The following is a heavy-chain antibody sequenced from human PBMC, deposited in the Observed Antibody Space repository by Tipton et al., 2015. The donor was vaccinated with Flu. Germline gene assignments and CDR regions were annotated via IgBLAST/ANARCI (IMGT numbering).Heavy chain of an antibody. Sequence: SLRLSCEASGFIFSDYYISWVRQAPGKGLEWLSYISRSGNAVHYADSVKGRFTISRDNAKNSLSLLMSNLRPEDTAVYYCAREGHSYGMDVWGQGTLVAVSS. CDR1: GFIFSDYY. V-gene: IGHV3-11*01. J-gene: IGHJ6*02. CDR2: ISRSGNAV. CDR3: AREGHSYGMDV.